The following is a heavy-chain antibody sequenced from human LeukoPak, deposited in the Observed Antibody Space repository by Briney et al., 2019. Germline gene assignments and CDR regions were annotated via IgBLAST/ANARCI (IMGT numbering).Heavy chain of an antibody. J-gene: IGHJ6*02. CDR3: ARDSGVGFSYYYYYGMDV. D-gene: IGHD2-15*01. Sequence: SETLSLTCTVSGGSISSYYWSWIQQPPGKGLEWIGYIYYSGSTNYNPSLKSRVTISVDTSKNQFSLKLSSVTAADTAVYYCARDSGVGFSYYYYYGMDVWGQGTTVTVSS. V-gene: IGHV4-59*01. CDR1: GGSISSYY. CDR2: IYYSGST.